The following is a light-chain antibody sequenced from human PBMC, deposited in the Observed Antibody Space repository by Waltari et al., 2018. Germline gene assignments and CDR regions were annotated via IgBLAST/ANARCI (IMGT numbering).Light chain of an antibody. CDR2: KSN. V-gene: IGLV8-61*01. CDR1: SGSLSTTSY. Sequence: QTVVTQEPSLSVSPGGTVTLTCALSSGSLSTTSYATLYQQTPGQCPRTLVYKSNARSSGVPDRFSGSILGNTAALTITGAQADDESDYYCALYMGSGIWVFGGGTRLTVL. CDR3: ALYMGSGIWV. J-gene: IGLJ3*02.